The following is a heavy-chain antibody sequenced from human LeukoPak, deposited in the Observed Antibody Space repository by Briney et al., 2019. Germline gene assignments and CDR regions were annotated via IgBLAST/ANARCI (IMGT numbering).Heavy chain of an antibody. Sequence: PSETLSLTXTVSGGSISSGSYYWSWIRQPAGKGLEWIGRIYTSGSTNYNPSLKSRVTISVDTSKNQFSLKLSSVTAADTAVYYCARGSGSYYDWGQGTLVTVSS. V-gene: IGHV4-61*02. CDR3: ARGSGSYYD. J-gene: IGHJ4*02. CDR2: IYTSGST. D-gene: IGHD1-26*01. CDR1: GGSISSGSYY.